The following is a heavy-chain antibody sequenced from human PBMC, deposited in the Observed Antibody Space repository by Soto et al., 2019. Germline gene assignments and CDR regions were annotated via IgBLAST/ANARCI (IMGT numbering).Heavy chain of an antibody. Sequence: GASVKVSCKVSGYTLTDLSMQWVRQAPGKGLEWMGGFDPEDGETIYAQKFQGRVTMTEDTATDTAYMELSSLRSEDTAVYYCATDRCCRARMSINDRWFDYWGQGTLVTVSS. V-gene: IGHV1-24*01. J-gene: IGHJ4*02. CDR1: GYTLTDLS. CDR3: ATDRCCRARMSINDRWFDY. D-gene: IGHD6-6*01. CDR2: FDPEDGET.